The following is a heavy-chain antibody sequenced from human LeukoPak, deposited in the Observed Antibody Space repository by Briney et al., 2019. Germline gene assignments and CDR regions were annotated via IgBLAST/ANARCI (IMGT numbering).Heavy chain of an antibody. CDR3: ARDKGNMVRGVIITGPFDY. J-gene: IGHJ4*02. V-gene: IGHV1-46*01. CDR2: INPSGGST. D-gene: IGHD3-10*01. CDR1: GYTFTSYY. Sequence: ASVKVSCKASGYTFTSYYMHWVRQAPGQGLEWMGIINPSGGSTSYAQKFQGRVTMTGDTSTSTVYMELSSLRSEDTAVYYCARDKGNMVRGVIITGPFDYWGQGTLVTVSS.